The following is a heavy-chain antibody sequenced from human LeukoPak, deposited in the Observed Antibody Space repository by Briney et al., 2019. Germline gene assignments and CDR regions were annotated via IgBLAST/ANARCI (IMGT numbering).Heavy chain of an antibody. CDR2: ISPYNGNT. CDR3: ARGGSGSQAFDF. J-gene: IGHJ4*02. Sequence: ASVKVSCKASGYSFTNYGISWVRQAPEQGLEWMGWISPYNGNTDYAQKFQGRVTMTTDTSTGTAYMELRSLRSDDTAVYFCARGGSGSQAFDFWGQGTLVTVSS. V-gene: IGHV1-18*01. CDR1: GYSFTNYG. D-gene: IGHD3-10*01.